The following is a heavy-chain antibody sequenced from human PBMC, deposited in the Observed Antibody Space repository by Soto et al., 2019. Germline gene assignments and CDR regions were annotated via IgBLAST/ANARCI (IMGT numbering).Heavy chain of an antibody. CDR2: MNPNSGNT. D-gene: IGHD3-10*01. J-gene: IGHJ4*02. CDR3: ARDYGSGSYYNTQW. V-gene: IGHV1-8*03. CDR1: GSTFTSYD. Sequence: ASVKVSCKASGSTFTSYDINWVRQATGQGLEWVGWMNPNSGNTGYAQRFQGRVTITADESTSTAYMALSSLRSEDTAVYYLARDYGSGSYYNTQWWGQGTLVAVSS.